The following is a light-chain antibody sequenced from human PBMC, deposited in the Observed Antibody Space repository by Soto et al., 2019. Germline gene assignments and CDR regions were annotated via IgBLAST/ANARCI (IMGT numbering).Light chain of an antibody. V-gene: IGKV3-15*01. CDR3: QQYNDWPYT. J-gene: IGKJ2*01. Sequence: EIVMTQSPATLSVSPGERATLSCRASQTVRSHLAWYQQKPGQAPRLLVYAASTKATAIPARFSGSGSGTEFSLTISSLQSEDFAVYYCQQYNDWPYTFGQGAKLESK. CDR2: AAS. CDR1: QTVRSH.